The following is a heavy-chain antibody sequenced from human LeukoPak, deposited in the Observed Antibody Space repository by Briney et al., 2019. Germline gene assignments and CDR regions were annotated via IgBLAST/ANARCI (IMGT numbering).Heavy chain of an antibody. D-gene: IGHD3-10*01. CDR1: GGSFSGYY. Sequence: SETLSLTCAVYGGSFSGYYWSWLRQPPGKGLEWIGEINHSGSTNYNPSLKSRVTISVDTSKNQFSLKLSSVTAADTAVYYCAREGYYYGSGIDYWGQGTLVTVSS. V-gene: IGHV4-34*01. CDR2: INHSGST. CDR3: AREGYYYGSGIDY. J-gene: IGHJ4*02.